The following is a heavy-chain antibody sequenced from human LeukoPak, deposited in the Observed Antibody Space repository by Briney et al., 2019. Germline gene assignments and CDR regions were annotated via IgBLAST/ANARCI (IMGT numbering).Heavy chain of an antibody. D-gene: IGHD6-6*01. CDR1: GFTVSSNY. Sequence: GGSLRLSCAASGFTVSSNYMSWVRQAPGKGLEWVSVIYSGGSTYYADSVKGRFTISRDNARNSVYLQMNGLRVDDTALYYCAREGEQLALDSWGQGTRVTVSS. J-gene: IGHJ4*02. V-gene: IGHV3-53*01. CDR3: AREGEQLALDS. CDR2: IYSGGST.